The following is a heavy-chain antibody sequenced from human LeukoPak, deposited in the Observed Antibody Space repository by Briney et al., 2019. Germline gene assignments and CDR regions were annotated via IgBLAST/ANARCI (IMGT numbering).Heavy chain of an antibody. J-gene: IGHJ4*02. Sequence: ALVKVSCKASGYTFTGYYMHWVRQAPGQGLEWMGWINPNSGGTNYAQKFQGRVTMTRDTSISTAYMELSRLRSDDTAVYYRARGDLLRFLEWSYFDYWGQGTLVTVSS. D-gene: IGHD3-3*01. CDR2: INPNSGGT. CDR3: ARGDLLRFLEWSYFDY. V-gene: IGHV1-2*02. CDR1: GYTFTGYY.